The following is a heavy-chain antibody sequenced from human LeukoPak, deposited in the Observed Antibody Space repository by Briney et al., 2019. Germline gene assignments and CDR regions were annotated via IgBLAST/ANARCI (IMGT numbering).Heavy chain of an antibody. CDR3: ARGRRDRGSSSLLLKYYYYYYMDV. Sequence: SATLSLTCTVSGGSISSYYWSWIRQPPGKGLEWIGEINHSGSTNYNPSLKSRVTISVDTSKNQFSLKLSSVTAADTAVYYCARGRRDRGSSSLLLKYYYYYYMDVWGKGTTVTVSS. V-gene: IGHV4-34*01. CDR2: INHSGST. CDR1: GGSISSYY. J-gene: IGHJ6*03. D-gene: IGHD6-6*01.